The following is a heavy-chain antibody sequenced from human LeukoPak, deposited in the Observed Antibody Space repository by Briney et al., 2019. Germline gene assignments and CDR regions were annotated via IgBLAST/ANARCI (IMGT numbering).Heavy chain of an antibody. Sequence: GGSLRLSCAASGFAFNNYDMTWVRQAPGKGLEWVANIKQDGSEKNYVDSVKGRFTISRENAKNSLYLQMNTLSADDTAVYFCAGGISMVRGADYWGQGTLVTVSS. V-gene: IGHV3-7*04. CDR2: IKQDGSEK. J-gene: IGHJ4*02. CDR3: AGGISMVRGADY. D-gene: IGHD3-10*01. CDR1: GFAFNNYD.